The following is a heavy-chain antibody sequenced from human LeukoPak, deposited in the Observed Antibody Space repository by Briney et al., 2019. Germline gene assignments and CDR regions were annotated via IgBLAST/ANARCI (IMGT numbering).Heavy chain of an antibody. J-gene: IGHJ5*02. V-gene: IGHV1-2*02. CDR2: INPNSGGT. CDR3: ARVLWFGELYWFDP. Sequence: ASVKVSCKASGYTFTNYYMHWVRQAPGQGLEWMGWINPNSGGTNYAQKFQGRVTMTRDTSISTAYMELSRLRSDDTAVYYCARVLWFGELYWFDPWGQGTLVTVSS. D-gene: IGHD3-10*01. CDR1: GYTFTNYY.